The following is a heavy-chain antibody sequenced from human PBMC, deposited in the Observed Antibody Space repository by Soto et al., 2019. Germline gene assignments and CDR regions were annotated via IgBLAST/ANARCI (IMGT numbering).Heavy chain of an antibody. CDR3: ARSVGVDYDFWSGYRRGQTNWFDP. CDR2: INPNSGGT. D-gene: IGHD3-3*01. Sequence: ASVKVSCKASGYTFTGYYMHWVRQAPGQGLEWMGWINPNSGGTNYAQKFQGWVTMTRDTSISTAYMELSRLGSDDTAVYYCARSVGVDYDFWSGYRRGQTNWFDPWGQGTLVTVSS. J-gene: IGHJ5*02. V-gene: IGHV1-2*04. CDR1: GYTFTGYY.